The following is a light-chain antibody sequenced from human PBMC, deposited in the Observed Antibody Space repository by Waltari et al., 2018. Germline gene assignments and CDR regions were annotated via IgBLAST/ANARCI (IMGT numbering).Light chain of an antibody. V-gene: IGKV1-5*03. CDR3: QQCNDYPLT. CDR1: QSFSGR. J-gene: IGKJ4*01. CDR2: EAS. Sequence: TCRASQSFSGRLAWYQQKPGKAPKLLIYEASILESGVPSRFSGSGSGTEFTHTISSLQPDDFATYYCQQCNDYPLTFGGGTKVEI.